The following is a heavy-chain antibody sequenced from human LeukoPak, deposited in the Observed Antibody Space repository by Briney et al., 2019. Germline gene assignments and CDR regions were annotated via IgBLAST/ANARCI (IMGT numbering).Heavy chain of an antibody. CDR3: AKVPRQHDNWFDP. CDR2: ISISSTII. D-gene: IGHD3-9*01. CDR1: GFTFSSHS. V-gene: IGHV3-48*01. Sequence: GGSLRLSCAASGFTFSSHSMNWVCQTPGKGLEWVSYISISSTIIHYADSVKGGFTISRDDAKNSLHLQMNRLRVEDTAIYYYAKVPRQHDNWFDPWGQGTLVTVSS. J-gene: IGHJ5*02.